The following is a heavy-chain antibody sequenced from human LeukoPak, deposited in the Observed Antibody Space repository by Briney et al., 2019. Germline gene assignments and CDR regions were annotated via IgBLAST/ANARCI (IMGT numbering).Heavy chain of an antibody. Sequence: PGRSLRLSCAASGFTFSSYAMHWVRQAPGKGLEWVAVISYDGSNKYYADSVKGRFTISRDNSKNTLYLQMNSLRAEDTAVYYCARWLGWTGFDYWGQGTLVTVSS. J-gene: IGHJ4*02. CDR2: ISYDGSNK. CDR1: GFTFSSYA. CDR3: ARWLGWTGFDY. D-gene: IGHD3/OR15-3a*01. V-gene: IGHV3-30-3*01.